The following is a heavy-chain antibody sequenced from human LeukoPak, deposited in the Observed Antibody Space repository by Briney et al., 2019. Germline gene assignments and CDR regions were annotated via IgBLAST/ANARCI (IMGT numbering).Heavy chain of an antibody. CDR1: GFTFSTYW. Sequence: GGSLRLSCAASGFTFSTYWMHWVRQAPGKGLVWVARIRPEGTTTAYADSVKGRFTISRDNAKNTLFLQMNSLSAEDTAVYYCARDLDWILFDYWGQGTLVTVSS. V-gene: IGHV3-74*03. D-gene: IGHD3-9*01. CDR3: ARDLDWILFDY. CDR2: IRPEGTTT. J-gene: IGHJ4*02.